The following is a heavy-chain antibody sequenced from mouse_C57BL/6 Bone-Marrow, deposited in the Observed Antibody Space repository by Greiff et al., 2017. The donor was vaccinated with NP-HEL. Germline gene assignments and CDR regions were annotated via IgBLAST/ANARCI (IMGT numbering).Heavy chain of an antibody. CDR1: GFNIKDDY. V-gene: IGHV14-4*01. J-gene: IGHJ2*01. CDR2: IDPENGDT. Sequence: DVHLVESGAELVRPGASVKLSCTASGFNIKDDYMPWVKQRPEQGLEWIGWIDPENGDTEYASKFQGKATITADTSSNTAYLQLSSLTSEDTAVYYCTPNWDDAYFDYWGQGTTLTVSS. CDR3: TPNWDDAYFDY. D-gene: IGHD4-1*01.